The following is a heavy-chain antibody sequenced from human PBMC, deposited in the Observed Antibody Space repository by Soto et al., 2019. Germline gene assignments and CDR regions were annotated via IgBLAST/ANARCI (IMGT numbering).Heavy chain of an antibody. D-gene: IGHD2-15*01. J-gene: IGHJ4*02. CDR1: GFTFSSYG. V-gene: IGHV3-30*18. CDR3: AKESVVAALDY. Sequence: QVQLVESGGGVVQPGRSLRLSCAASGFTFSSYGMHWVRQAPGKGLEWVAVISYDGSNKYYADSVKGRFTISRDNPKNTLYLQMNSLRAEDTAVYYCAKESVVAALDYWGQGTLVTVSS. CDR2: ISYDGSNK.